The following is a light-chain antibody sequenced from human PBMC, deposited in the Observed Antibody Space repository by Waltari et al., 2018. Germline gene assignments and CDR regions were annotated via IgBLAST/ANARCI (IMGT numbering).Light chain of an antibody. V-gene: IGLV2-23*02. CDR1: SSDVGSSNL. CDR3: YSYAGGSV. CDR2: EVS. J-gene: IGLJ1*01. Sequence: QSALTQPASVSGSPGQSITISCTGSSSDVGSSNLVSWYLQHPGKPPKLIIYEVSKRPSGVSNRFAGSKSGNTASLAISGLQAEDEADYYCYSYAGGSVFGTGTKVTVL.